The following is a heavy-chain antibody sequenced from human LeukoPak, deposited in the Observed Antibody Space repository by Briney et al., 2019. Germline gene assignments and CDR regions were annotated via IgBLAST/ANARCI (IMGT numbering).Heavy chain of an antibody. J-gene: IGHJ5*02. CDR1: GFTFSDYY. V-gene: IGHV4-38-2*01. Sequence: PGGSLRLSCAASGFTFSDYYMSWIRQPPGKGLEWIGSIYYSGSTYYNPSLKSRVTISVDTSKNQFSLKLSSVTAADTAVYYCAKLERQWFDPWGQGTLVTVSS. CDR3: AKLERQWFDP. D-gene: IGHD1-1*01. CDR2: IYYSGST.